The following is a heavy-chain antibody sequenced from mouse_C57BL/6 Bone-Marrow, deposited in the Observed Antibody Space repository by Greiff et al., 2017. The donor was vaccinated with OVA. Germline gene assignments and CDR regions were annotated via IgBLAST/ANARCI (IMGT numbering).Heavy chain of an antibody. CDR1: GYTFTDYE. Sequence: QVQLKQSGAELVRPGASVTLSCKASGYTFTDYEMHWVKQTPVHGLEWIGAIDPETGGTAYNQKFKGKAILTADKSSSTAYMELRSLTSEDSAVYYCTRLGRNWFAYWGQGTLVTVSA. J-gene: IGHJ3*01. V-gene: IGHV1-15*01. CDR3: TRLGRNWFAY. CDR2: IDPETGGT. D-gene: IGHD4-1*01.